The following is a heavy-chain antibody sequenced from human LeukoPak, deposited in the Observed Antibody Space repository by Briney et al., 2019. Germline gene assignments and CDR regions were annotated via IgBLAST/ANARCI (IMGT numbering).Heavy chain of an antibody. J-gene: IGHJ4*02. CDR2: INHSGST. CDR1: GGSFSGYY. Sequence: SETLSLTCTVYGGSFSGYYWSWIRQPPGKGLEWIGEINHSGSTNYNPSLKSRVTISVDTSKNQFSLKLSSVTAADTAVYYCARDGYYYDSSGYDYWGQGTLVTVSS. CDR3: ARDGYYYDSSGYDY. V-gene: IGHV4-34*01. D-gene: IGHD3-22*01.